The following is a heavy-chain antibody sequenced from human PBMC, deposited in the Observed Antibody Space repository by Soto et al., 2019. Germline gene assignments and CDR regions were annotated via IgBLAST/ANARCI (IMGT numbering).Heavy chain of an antibody. CDR3: ASGGSYSY. J-gene: IGHJ4*02. CDR1: GFTFRSYS. D-gene: IGHD1-26*01. CDR2: ISSSSSYI. Sequence: EVQLVASGGGLVKPGGSLRLSVAASGFTFRSYSMNWGRQAPGKGLEWVSSISSSSSYIYYADSVKVRCTISRDNAKNSLYLQMNSLRAADTAVYYCASGGSYSYWGQGTLVTVSS. V-gene: IGHV3-21*01.